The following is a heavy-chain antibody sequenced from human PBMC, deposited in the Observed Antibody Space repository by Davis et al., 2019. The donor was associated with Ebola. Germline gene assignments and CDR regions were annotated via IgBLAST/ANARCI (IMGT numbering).Heavy chain of an antibody. CDR3: ARGWLRSAFDQ. V-gene: IGHV6-1*01. D-gene: IGHD5-12*01. Sequence: PSETLSLTCAISGDSVSGNNGAWNWIRQSPSRGLEWLGRTYYYHSTWYNDSAVSVKSRITINADTSNNQLSLHLNSVTPEDTAVYYCARGWLRSAFDQWGQGTLVTVSS. CDR2: TYYYHSTWYN. CDR1: GDSVSGNNGA. J-gene: IGHJ4*02.